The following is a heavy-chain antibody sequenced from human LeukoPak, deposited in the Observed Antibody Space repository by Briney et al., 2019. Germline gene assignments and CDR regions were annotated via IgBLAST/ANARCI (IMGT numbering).Heavy chain of an antibody. CDR2: IIPIFGTT. CDR3: ARDNDSRDPPHFDY. Sequence: ASVKVSCTGSGYMFTSYTISWVRQAPGQGLEWMGGIIPIFGTTNYARKFRGRVTLTANKSTRTAYMELSSLRSEDTAVYYCARDNDSRDPPHFDYWGQGTLVTVSS. J-gene: IGHJ4*02. V-gene: IGHV1-69*06. D-gene: IGHD3-16*01. CDR1: GYMFTSYT.